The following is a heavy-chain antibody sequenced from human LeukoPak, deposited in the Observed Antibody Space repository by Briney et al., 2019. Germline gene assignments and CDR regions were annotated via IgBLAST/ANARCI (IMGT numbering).Heavy chain of an antibody. CDR1: GFIFRNHW. Sequence: GGSLRLSCAASGFIFRNHWMHWVRQAPGKGLVWVARINPNGITTTYTDSVKGRFTISRDNAKNTLYLQMNSLRVEDTAVYYCARDFAGDRDYWGQGTLVTVSS. CDR2: INPNGITT. CDR3: ARDFAGDRDY. D-gene: IGHD4-17*01. V-gene: IGHV3-74*01. J-gene: IGHJ4*02.